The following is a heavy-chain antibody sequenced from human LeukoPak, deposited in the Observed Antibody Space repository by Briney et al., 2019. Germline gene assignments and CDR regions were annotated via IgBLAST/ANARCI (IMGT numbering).Heavy chain of an antibody. V-gene: IGHV1-69*13. CDR2: IIPIFGTA. D-gene: IGHD3-22*01. J-gene: IGHJ5*02. CDR3: ARNPYYYDSSLRWFDP. Sequence: ASVKVSCKASGGTFSSYAISWVRQAPGQGLEWMRGIIPIFGTANYAQKFQGRVTITADESTSTAYMELSSLRSEDTAVYYCARNPYYYDSSLRWFDPWGQGTLVTVSS. CDR1: GGTFSSYA.